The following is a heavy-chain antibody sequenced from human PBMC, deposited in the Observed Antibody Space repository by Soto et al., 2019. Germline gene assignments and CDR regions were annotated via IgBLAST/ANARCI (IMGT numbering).Heavy chain of an antibody. V-gene: IGHV3-33*05. CDR3: ARVCGGDCGNAFDV. CDR2: ISFDSRDK. Sequence: QVQLVESGGGVVQPGRSLRLSCAASGFTFSAYGIHWVRQAPGKGLEGVATISFDSRDKLYVDSMNGRLTISRENSRNTVYLQMDSLSAEDTAVSHCARVCGGDCGNAFDVWGQGTVVAVSP. D-gene: IGHD2-21*02. CDR1: GFTFSAYG. J-gene: IGHJ3*01.